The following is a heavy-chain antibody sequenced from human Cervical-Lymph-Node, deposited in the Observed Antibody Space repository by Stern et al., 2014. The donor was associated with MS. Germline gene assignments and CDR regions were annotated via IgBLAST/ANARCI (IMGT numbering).Heavy chain of an antibody. CDR2: ISYDGSNK. J-gene: IGHJ4*02. D-gene: IGHD6-13*01. CDR3: ATEQLPNSQEYYFDY. Sequence: QVQLVQSGGGVVQPGRSLRLSCAASGFTFSSYGMHWVRQAPGKGLEWVAVISYDGSNKYYADSVKGRFTISRDNSENTLYLQMNSLRAEDTAVYYCATEQLPNSQEYYFDYWGQGTLVTVSS. CDR1: GFTFSSYG. V-gene: IGHV3-30*03.